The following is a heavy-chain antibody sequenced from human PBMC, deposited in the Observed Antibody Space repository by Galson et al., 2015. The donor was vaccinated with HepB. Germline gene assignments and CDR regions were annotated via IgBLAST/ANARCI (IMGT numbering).Heavy chain of an antibody. CDR1: GYTFTSYA. CDR3: AILRVVEWELGYYGMDV. Sequence: SVKVSCKASGYTFTSYAISWVRQAPGQGLEWMGWISAYNGNTNYAQKLQGRVTMTTDTSTSTAYMELRSLRSDDTAVYYCAILRVVEWELGYYGMDVWGQGTLVTVSS. J-gene: IGHJ6*02. CDR2: ISAYNGNT. V-gene: IGHV1-18*04. D-gene: IGHD3-3*01.